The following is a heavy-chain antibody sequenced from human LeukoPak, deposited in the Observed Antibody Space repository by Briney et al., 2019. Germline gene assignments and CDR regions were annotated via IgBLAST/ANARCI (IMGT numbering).Heavy chain of an antibody. Sequence: GGSLRLSCAASGFTFDDYGMNWVRQAPGEGLEWVSGISWDGGSTSYADSVKGRFTISRDNAKNSLYLQMNSLRAEDTAVYYCARDSPSDYGDPYYFDYWGQGTLVTVSS. CDR1: GFTFDDYG. J-gene: IGHJ4*02. V-gene: IGHV3-20*04. D-gene: IGHD4-17*01. CDR3: ARDSPSDYGDPYYFDY. CDR2: ISWDGGST.